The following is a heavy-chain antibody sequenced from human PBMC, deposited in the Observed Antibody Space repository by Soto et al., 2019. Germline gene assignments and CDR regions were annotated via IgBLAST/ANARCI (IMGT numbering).Heavy chain of an antibody. Sequence: SETLSLTCAVSGDSISRRNWWSWVRQSPGQGLGWIGEIHHSGSTNYNLSLKSRVTISIDKSKNHFSLSLTSVTAADTAVYYCARGGGPYYYYYGMDVWGQGTTVTVSS. V-gene: IGHV4-4*02. D-gene: IGHD3-16*01. CDR2: IHHSGST. CDR3: ARGGGPYYYYYGMDV. CDR1: GDSISRRNW. J-gene: IGHJ6*02.